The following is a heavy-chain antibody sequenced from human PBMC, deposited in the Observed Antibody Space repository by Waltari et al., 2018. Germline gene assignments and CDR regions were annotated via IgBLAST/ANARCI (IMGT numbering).Heavy chain of an antibody. V-gene: IGHV4-39*01. CDR1: DGSISSNTYY. CDR2: VYNRGST. D-gene: IGHD5-18*01. J-gene: IGHJ4*02. CDR3: ARHLRGYSYGIFDS. Sequence: QLQLQESGPGLVKPSETLPLTCSYSDGSISSNTYYWGWIRRPPGKGLEWIGSVYNRGSTYFDPSLKSRVTILVDTSRNQLSLKVKSVTAADTAVYYCARHLRGYSYGIFDSWGQGILVTVSS.